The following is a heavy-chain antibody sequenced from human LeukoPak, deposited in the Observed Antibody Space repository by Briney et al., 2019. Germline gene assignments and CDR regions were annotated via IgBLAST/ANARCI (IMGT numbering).Heavy chain of an antibody. CDR1: GFTFSSNY. CDR2: IYSGGST. J-gene: IGHJ4*02. Sequence: GGSLRLSCAASGFTFSSNYMSWVRQAPGKGLEWVSVIYSGGSTYYADSVKGRFTITRDNSKNTLYLQMNSLRAEDTAVYYCARDNTMVRGVFDYWGQGTLVTVSS. CDR3: ARDNTMVRGVFDY. D-gene: IGHD3-10*01. V-gene: IGHV3-66*01.